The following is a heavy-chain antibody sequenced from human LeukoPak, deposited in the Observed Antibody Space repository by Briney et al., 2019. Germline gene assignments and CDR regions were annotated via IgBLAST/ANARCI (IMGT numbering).Heavy chain of an antibody. CDR1: GYTFTGYY. V-gene: IGHV1-2*02. Sequence: ASVKVSCKASGYTFTGYYMHWVRQAPGQGLEWMGWINPNSGGTNYAQKFQGRVTMTRDMSTSTVYMELSSLRSEDTAVYYCARDPSSSSPYYMDVWGKGTTVTVSS. CDR2: INPNSGGT. J-gene: IGHJ6*03. CDR3: ARDPSSSSPYYMDV. D-gene: IGHD6-6*01.